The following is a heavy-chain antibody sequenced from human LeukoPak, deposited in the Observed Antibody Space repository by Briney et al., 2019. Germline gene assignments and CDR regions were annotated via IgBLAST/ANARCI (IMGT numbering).Heavy chain of an antibody. CDR2: ISFDGRDK. V-gene: IGHV3-30*04. D-gene: IGHD6-13*01. J-gene: IGHJ4*02. Sequence: GGSLRLSCAASEFTFSSFAMHWVRQAPGKGLEWVTLISFDGRDKYYADSVKGRFTISRDNSKSTLYLQMNSLKTEDTAVYYCASGYSSSWFVTVDYWGRGTLVTVSS. CDR3: ASGYSSSWFVTVDY. CDR1: EFTFSSFA.